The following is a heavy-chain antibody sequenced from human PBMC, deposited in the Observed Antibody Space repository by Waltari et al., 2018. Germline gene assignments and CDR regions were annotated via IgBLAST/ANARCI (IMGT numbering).Heavy chain of an antibody. Sequence: QVQLVESGGGVVQPGRSLRLSGAPFGLTFSAYGMPWVRQAPGKGLEWVAVMSYDGRNKNYADSVKGRVTISRDSSNNTLYLQMNSLRAEDAAVYYCAKDDGRGLCFDYWGQGTLVTVSS. V-gene: IGHV3-30*18. CDR1: GLTFSAYG. CDR3: AKDDGRGLCFDY. CDR2: MSYDGRNK. J-gene: IGHJ4*02. D-gene: IGHD1-26*01.